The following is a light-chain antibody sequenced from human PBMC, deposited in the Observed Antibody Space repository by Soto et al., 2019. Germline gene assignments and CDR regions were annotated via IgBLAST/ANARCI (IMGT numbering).Light chain of an antibody. CDR1: QGISTY. Sequence: DIQMTQSPSSLSASVVDRVTITCRASQGISTYLVWYQQKPGTVPKLLIFAASTLQSGVPSRFSGSGSGTDFTLTISSLQPEDVATYYCQNYNGAPWTFGQGTKVEIK. CDR2: AAS. V-gene: IGKV1-27*01. CDR3: QNYNGAPWT. J-gene: IGKJ1*01.